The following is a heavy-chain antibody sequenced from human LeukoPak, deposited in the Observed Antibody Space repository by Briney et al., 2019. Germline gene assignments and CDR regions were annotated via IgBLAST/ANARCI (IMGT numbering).Heavy chain of an antibody. Sequence: SVKVSCKASGGTFSSYAISWVRQAPGQGLEWMGRIIPIFGTANYAQKLQSRATITMDESTSTAYMELSSLRSEDTAVYYCASCPQTYYYESYFDYWGQGTLVTVSS. CDR2: IIPIFGTA. CDR3: ASCPQTYYYESYFDY. D-gene: IGHD3-22*01. J-gene: IGHJ4*02. CDR1: GGTFSSYA. V-gene: IGHV1-69*05.